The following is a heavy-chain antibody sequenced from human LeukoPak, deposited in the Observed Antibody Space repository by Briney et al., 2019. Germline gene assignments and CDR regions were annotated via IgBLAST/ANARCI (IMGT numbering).Heavy chain of an antibody. J-gene: IGHJ6*03. CDR3: ARDIVVVPAATDYYYYMDV. Sequence: SETLSLTCSVSGGSINVYYWNWIRQSPGKGLEWIGSISYSGSTNYNPSLKSRVTISMDTSKNRFSLKVSSVTAADTAVYYCARDIVVVPAATDYYYYMDVWGKGTTVTVSS. V-gene: IGHV4-59*01. CDR2: ISYSGST. CDR1: GGSINVYY. D-gene: IGHD2-2*01.